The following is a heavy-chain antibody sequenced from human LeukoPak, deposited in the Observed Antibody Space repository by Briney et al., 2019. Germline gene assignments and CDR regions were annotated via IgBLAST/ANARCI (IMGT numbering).Heavy chain of an antibody. CDR3: ARAPPASHRPLFY. J-gene: IGHJ4*02. D-gene: IGHD2-2*01. Sequence: SVKVSCKASGGTFNSYAISWVRQAPGQGLEWMGGIIPIFGTANHAQKFQGRVTITTDESTSTAYMELSSLRSDDTAVYYCARAPPASHRPLFYWGQGTLVTVSS. CDR2: IIPIFGTA. CDR1: GGTFNSYA. V-gene: IGHV1-69*05.